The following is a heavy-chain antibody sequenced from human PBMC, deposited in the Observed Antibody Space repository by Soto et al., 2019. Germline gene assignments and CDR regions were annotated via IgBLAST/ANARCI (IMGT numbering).Heavy chain of an antibody. CDR3: ARTTVTASYYDMDV. CDR2: ISTYNGNT. D-gene: IGHD4-17*01. Sequence: ASVKVSCKASGYTFTNYGFTWVRQAPGQGLEWLGWISTYNGNTKYAQKVQGRLTMTTDTSTSTANTELTSLRSDDTALYYCARTTVTASYYDMDVWGKGSTVTGSS. V-gene: IGHV1-18*01. J-gene: IGHJ6*03. CDR1: GYTFTNYG.